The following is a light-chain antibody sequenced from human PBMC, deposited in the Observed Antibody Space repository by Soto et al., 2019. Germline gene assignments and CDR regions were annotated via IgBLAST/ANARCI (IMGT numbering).Light chain of an antibody. CDR2: AAA. Sequence: TIHSPSSLPASLGHRVTITCRASQSISSYLICYQQQPGKAPTILIYAAASLQRGVPSRCSGSGSGTDVTLTISSLQPEDFVTYYCQQRYSTHRTFGQGTKVDIK. CDR1: QSISSY. CDR3: QQRYSTHRT. J-gene: IGKJ1*01. V-gene: IGKV1-39*01.